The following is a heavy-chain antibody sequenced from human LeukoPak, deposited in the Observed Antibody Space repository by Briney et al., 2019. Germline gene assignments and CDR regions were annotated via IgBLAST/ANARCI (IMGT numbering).Heavy chain of an antibody. CDR3: TRGETFVGFDY. Sequence: SGTLSLTCTVSGGSVSSSSYYCAWIRQPPGKGLEWIGSIYYSGSTHYNPSLKSRVTISVETSKNQVTLKLSSVTAADTAVYYCTRGETFVGFDYWGQGTLVTVSS. J-gene: IGHJ4*02. CDR1: GGSVSSSSYY. D-gene: IGHD3-16*01. CDR2: IYYSGST. V-gene: IGHV4-39*01.